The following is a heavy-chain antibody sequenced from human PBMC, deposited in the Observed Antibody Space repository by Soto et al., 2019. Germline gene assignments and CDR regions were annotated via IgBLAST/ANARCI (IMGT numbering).Heavy chain of an antibody. CDR1: GFTFSSYG. D-gene: IGHD3-16*01. Sequence: GGSLRLSCAASGFTFSSYGMHWVRQAPGKGLEWVAVISYDGSNKYYADSVKGRFTISRDNSKNTLYLQMNSMRAEDTAVYYCAKPGRKYEGLYYYGMDVWGQGTTVTVSS. V-gene: IGHV3-30*18. J-gene: IGHJ6*02. CDR2: ISYDGSNK. CDR3: AKPGRKYEGLYYYGMDV.